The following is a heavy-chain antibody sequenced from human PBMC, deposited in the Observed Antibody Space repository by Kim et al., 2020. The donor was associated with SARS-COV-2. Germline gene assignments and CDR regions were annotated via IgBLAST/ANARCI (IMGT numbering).Heavy chain of an antibody. V-gene: IGHV3-23*01. J-gene: IGHJ4*02. CDR1: GFTFSNYA. D-gene: IGHD6-13*01. Sequence: GGSLRLSCAASGFTFSNYAMGWVRQAPGKGLDWVSFISVGGRTYYADSVKGRFSIARDNSKNTVYLQMNSLSADDRAIYYCARGLVEYTSTWADYFDFWGLGTLVTVSS. CDR3: ARGLVEYTSTWADYFDF. CDR2: ISVGGRT.